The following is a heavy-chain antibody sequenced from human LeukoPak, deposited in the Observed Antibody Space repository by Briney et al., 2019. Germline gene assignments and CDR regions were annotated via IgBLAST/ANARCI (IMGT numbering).Heavy chain of an antibody. D-gene: IGHD3-3*01. CDR1: GFTFSSYS. CDR2: ISGGSA. V-gene: IGHV3-23*01. CDR3: AKDRSSRYDFWSGSFSHYYYYYMDV. Sequence: GGSLRLSCAASGFTFSSYSMSWVRQAPGKGLEWVSAISGGSADYADSVKGRFSISIDNSKNTLYLQMNSLRAEDTAVYYCAKDRSSRYDFWSGSFSHYYYYYMDVWGKGTTVTVSS. J-gene: IGHJ6*03.